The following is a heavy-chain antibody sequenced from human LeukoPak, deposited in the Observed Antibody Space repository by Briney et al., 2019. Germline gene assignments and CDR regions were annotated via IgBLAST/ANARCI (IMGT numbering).Heavy chain of an antibody. J-gene: IGHJ4*02. D-gene: IGHD3-22*01. CDR2: IYYSGST. V-gene: IGHV4-39*01. CDR3: ARRGYYYDSSGDY. Sequence: SETLSLTCTVSGGSISSSSYYWGWIRQPPGKGLEWIGSIYYSGSTYYNPSLKSRVTISVDTSKNQFSLKLSSVTAAGTAVYYCARRGYYYDSSGDYWGQGTLVTVSS. CDR1: GGSISSSSYY.